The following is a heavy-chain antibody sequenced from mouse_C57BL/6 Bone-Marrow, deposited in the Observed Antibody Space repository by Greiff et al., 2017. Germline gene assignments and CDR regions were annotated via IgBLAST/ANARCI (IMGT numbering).Heavy chain of an antibody. CDR1: GFTFSSYG. J-gene: IGHJ4*01. CDR3: ARRGGTVVAPYAMDY. CDR2: ISSGGSYT. V-gene: IGHV5-6*01. Sequence: EVHLVESGGDLVKPGGSLKLSCAASGFTFSSYGMSWVRQTPDKRLEWVATISSGGSYTYYPDSVKGRFTISRDNAKNTLYLQMSSLKSEDTAMYYCARRGGTVVAPYAMDYWGQGTSVTVSS. D-gene: IGHD1-1*01.